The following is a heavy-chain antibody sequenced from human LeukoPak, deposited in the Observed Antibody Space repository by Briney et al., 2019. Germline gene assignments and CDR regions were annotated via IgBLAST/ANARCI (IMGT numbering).Heavy chain of an antibody. CDR2: ISYHGSNQ. V-gene: IGHV3-30-3*01. CDR3: ASDPFDSSGYYPLDY. CDR1: GFTFSRYA. Sequence: GGSLRLSCAASGFTFSRYAMHWVSQAPGKGLEWVAVISYHGSNQYYADSMKGRFTISRDNSKSTLYLQMNSLRPEDTAVYYCASDPFDSSGYYPLDYWGQGTLVTVSS. D-gene: IGHD3-22*01. J-gene: IGHJ4*02.